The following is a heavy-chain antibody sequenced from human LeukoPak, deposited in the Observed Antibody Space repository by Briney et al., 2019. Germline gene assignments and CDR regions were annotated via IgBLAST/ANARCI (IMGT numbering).Heavy chain of an antibody. CDR1: GFTFNNYI. V-gene: IGHV3-21*01. CDR3: ARVSAGVIGMKDVFDI. D-gene: IGHD3-16*02. Sequence: GGSLRLSCAASGFTFNNYIMNWVRQAPGKGLEWVSSISSSSDYIYYADSVKGRFTISRHNAKNSLYLQMDSLRAEDTAVYYCARVSAGVIGMKDVFDIWGQGTMVTVSS. J-gene: IGHJ3*02. CDR2: ISSSSDYI.